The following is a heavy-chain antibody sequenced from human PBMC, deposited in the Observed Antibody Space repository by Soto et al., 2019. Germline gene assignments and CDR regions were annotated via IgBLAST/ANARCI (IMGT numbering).Heavy chain of an antibody. V-gene: IGHV1-2*04. CDR1: GYTYIEYD. CDR3: ARMVRGPDYFDY. D-gene: IGHD3-10*01. Sequence: ASVKVSCKASGYTYIEYDMDWLRQAPGQGLEWMGRINPNSGGINYAQKFQGWVTMTRDTSISTDYMELNRLKSDDTAVYYCARMVRGPDYFDYWGQGTLVTVSS. CDR2: INPNSGGI. J-gene: IGHJ4*02.